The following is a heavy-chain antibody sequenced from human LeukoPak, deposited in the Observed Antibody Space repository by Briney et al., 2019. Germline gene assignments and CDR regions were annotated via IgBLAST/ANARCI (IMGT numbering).Heavy chain of an antibody. CDR2: INWNGGST. Sequence: GGSLRLSCAASGFTFDDYGMSWVRQAPGKGLEWVSGINWNGGSTGYADSVKGRFTISRDNAKNSLYLQMNSLRAEDTAVYYCASSSWESSGYYFYIDYWGQGTLVTVSS. CDR3: ASSSWESSGYYFYIDY. V-gene: IGHV3-20*04. J-gene: IGHJ4*02. D-gene: IGHD3-22*01. CDR1: GFTFDDYG.